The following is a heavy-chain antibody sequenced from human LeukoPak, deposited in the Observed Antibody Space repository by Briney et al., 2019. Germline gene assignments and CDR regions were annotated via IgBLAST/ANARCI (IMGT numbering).Heavy chain of an antibody. Sequence: PSETLSLTCTVSGGSISNYYWNWLRQPPGKGLEWIGHIYYTGSTNYSPSLRGRVSISVDTSKNQFSLKLSSVTAADTAIYYCARSPLTYNSVWFDYWGQGTLVTVSS. CDR1: GGSISNYY. V-gene: IGHV4-59*01. D-gene: IGHD6-25*01. CDR2: IYYTGST. CDR3: ARSPLTYNSVWFDY. J-gene: IGHJ4*02.